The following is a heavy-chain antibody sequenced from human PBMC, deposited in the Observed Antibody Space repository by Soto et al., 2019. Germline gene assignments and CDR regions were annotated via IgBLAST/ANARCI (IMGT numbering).Heavy chain of an antibody. CDR1: GYTFTVDY. CDR3: ARDQVVPAAMNYYYYGMDV. V-gene: IGHV1-2*02. D-gene: IGHD2-2*01. CDR2: INPNSGGT. J-gene: IGHJ6*02. Sequence: GASVNGSWKTSGYTFTVDYIRWVRQAPGQGLEWMGWINPNSGGTNYAQKFQGRVTMTRDTSISTAYMELSRLRSDDTAVYYCARDQVVPAAMNYYYYGMDVWGQGTTVTVSS.